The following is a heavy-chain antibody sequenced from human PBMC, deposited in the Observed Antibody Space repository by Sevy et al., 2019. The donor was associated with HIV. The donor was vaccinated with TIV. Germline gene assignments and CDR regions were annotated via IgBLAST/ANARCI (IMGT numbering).Heavy chain of an antibody. Sequence: ASVKVSCKASGGTFSSYAISWVRQAPGQGLEWMGGIIPIFGTANYAQKFQGRVTITADESTSTAYMELSSLRSEDTAGYYCARSVVLAAAMLPRYYGMDVWGQGTTVTVSS. CDR3: ARSVVLAAAMLPRYYGMDV. CDR1: GGTFSSYA. V-gene: IGHV1-69*13. J-gene: IGHJ6*02. CDR2: IIPIFGTA. D-gene: IGHD2-2*01.